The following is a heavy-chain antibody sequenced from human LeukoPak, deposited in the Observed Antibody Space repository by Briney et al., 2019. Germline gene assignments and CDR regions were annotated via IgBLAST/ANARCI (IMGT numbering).Heavy chain of an antibody. Sequence: PGGSLRLSCAASGFTFGSYGMHWVRQAPGKGLEWVAVIWYDGSNKYYADSVKGRFTISRDNSKNTLYLQMNSLRAEDTAVYYCARGGITMIVVVITPDDAFDIWGQGTMVTVSS. D-gene: IGHD3-22*01. CDR2: IWYDGSNK. CDR1: GFTFGSYG. J-gene: IGHJ3*02. V-gene: IGHV3-33*01. CDR3: ARGGITMIVVVITPDDAFDI.